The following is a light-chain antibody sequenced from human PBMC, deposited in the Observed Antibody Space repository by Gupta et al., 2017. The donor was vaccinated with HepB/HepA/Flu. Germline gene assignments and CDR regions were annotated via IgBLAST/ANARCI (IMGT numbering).Light chain of an antibody. CDR1: QSVRSDF. Sequence: VLTQSPGTLSLSPGERATLSCRASQSVRSDFFVWYQQRPGQAPRLLIYRGSTRATGIPDRFSGSGSGTDFTLTISKLEPDDFAVYYCQQYASLPWTFGQGTKVEIK. J-gene: IGKJ1*01. CDR3: QQYASLPWT. CDR2: RGS. V-gene: IGKV3-20*01.